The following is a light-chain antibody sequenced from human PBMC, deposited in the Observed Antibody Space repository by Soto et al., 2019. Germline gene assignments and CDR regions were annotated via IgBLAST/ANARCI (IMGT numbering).Light chain of an antibody. CDR3: QQYNNWPLT. J-gene: IGKJ4*01. V-gene: IGKV3-15*01. CDR2: GAS. CDR1: QSVGSN. Sequence: EVVVTQSPATLSVSPGERATLSCRASQSVGSNLAWYQQKPGQAPRLLIYGASTRATGIPARFSGSGSGTEFTLTISSLQSEYFAVYYCQQYNNWPLTFGGGTKVDIK.